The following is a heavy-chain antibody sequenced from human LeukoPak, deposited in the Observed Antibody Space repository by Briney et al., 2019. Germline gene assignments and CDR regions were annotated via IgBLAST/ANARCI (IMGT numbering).Heavy chain of an antibody. CDR1: GGSFSGYY. CDR3: ARGYWFYFDY. Sequence: SETLSLTCAVYGGSFSGYYWSWIRQPPGKGLEWIGRIYPRGTSSYNPSLKSRVTISADSSKNQFSLRLSSVTAADTAVYYCARGYWFYFDYWGQGTLVTVSS. D-gene: IGHD2-8*02. V-gene: IGHV4-4*08. CDR2: IYPRGTS. J-gene: IGHJ4*02.